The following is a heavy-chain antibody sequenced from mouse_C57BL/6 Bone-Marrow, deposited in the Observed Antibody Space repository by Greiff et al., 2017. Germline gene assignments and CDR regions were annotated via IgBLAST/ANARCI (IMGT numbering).Heavy chain of an antibody. J-gene: IGHJ4*01. CDR1: GYSFTGYY. V-gene: IGHV1-42*01. CDR2: INPSTGGT. Sequence: VQLQQSGPELVKPGASVKISCKASGYSFTGYYMNWVKQSPEQSLEWIGEINPSTGGTTYNQKFKAKATLTVDKSSSTAYMQLKSLTSEDSAVYYCARIRTTVVATRYAMDYWGQGTSVTVSS. CDR3: ARIRTTVVATRYAMDY. D-gene: IGHD1-1*01.